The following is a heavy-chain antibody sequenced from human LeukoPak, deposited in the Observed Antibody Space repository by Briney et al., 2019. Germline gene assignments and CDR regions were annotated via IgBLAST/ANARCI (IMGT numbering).Heavy chain of an antibody. CDR2: ISYDGSNK. Sequence: GGFLRLSCAASGFTFSSYAMHWVRQAPGKGLEWVAVISYDGSNKYYADSVKGRFTISRDNSKNTLYLQMNSLRAEDTAVYYCARVGNCSGGSCYFDYWGQGTLVTVSS. CDR3: ARVGNCSGGSCYFDY. J-gene: IGHJ4*02. D-gene: IGHD2-15*01. CDR1: GFTFSSYA. V-gene: IGHV3-30-3*01.